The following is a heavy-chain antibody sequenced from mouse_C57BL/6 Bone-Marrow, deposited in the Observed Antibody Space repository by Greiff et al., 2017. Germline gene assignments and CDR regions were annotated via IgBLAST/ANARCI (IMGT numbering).Heavy chain of an antibody. D-gene: IGHD1-3*01. Sequence: VQLQQPGAEFVKPGASVKLSCKASGYTFTSYWMQWVKQRPGQGLEWIGEIDPSDSYTNYNQKFKGKATLTVDTSSSTAYMQLSSLTSEDSAVYYCAREVGFAYWGQGTLVTVSA. CDR3: AREVGFAY. J-gene: IGHJ3*01. CDR2: IDPSDSYT. CDR1: GYTFTSYW. V-gene: IGHV1-50*01.